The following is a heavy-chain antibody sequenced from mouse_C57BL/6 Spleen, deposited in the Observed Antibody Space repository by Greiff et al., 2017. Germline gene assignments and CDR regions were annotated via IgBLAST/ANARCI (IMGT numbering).Heavy chain of an antibody. CDR3: ARGGLRRDYYAMDY. Sequence: EVQLKESGGGLVKPGGSLKLSCAASGFTFSDYGMHWVRQAPEKGLEWVAYISSGSSTIYYADTVKGRFTISRDNAKNTRFLQMTSLRSEDTAMYYGARGGLRRDYYAMDYWGQGTSVTVSS. CDR2: ISSGSSTI. J-gene: IGHJ4*01. V-gene: IGHV5-17*01. CDR1: GFTFSDYG. D-gene: IGHD2-4*01.